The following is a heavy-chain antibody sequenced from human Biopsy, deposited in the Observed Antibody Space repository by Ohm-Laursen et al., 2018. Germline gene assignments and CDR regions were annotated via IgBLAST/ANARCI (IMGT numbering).Heavy chain of an antibody. J-gene: IGHJ6*02. CDR1: GFTVYNNY. D-gene: IGHD3-3*01. CDR2: IYSGGDT. V-gene: IGHV3-66*01. Sequence: GSLRLSCVASGFTVYNNYMTWVRQAPGKGLEWVSLIYSGGDTRYADSVKGRFTISRDSSKNTLYLQMNSLRAEDTAVYYCAREETYYAFWSDSETPYGMDVWGQGTTVTVSS. CDR3: AREETYYAFWSDSETPYGMDV.